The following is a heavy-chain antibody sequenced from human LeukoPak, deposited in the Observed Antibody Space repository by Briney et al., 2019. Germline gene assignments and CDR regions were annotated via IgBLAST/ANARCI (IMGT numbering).Heavy chain of an antibody. V-gene: IGHV1-18*04. Sequence: ASVKVSCKASGYTFTGYYMHWVRQAPGQGLEWMGWISTYNDNTNYAQKFQGRVTMTTDTSTSTAYVELRSLRSDDTAVYYCARDSVACSSTSCYLPDYWGQGTLVTVSS. D-gene: IGHD2-2*01. CDR2: ISTYNDNT. CDR1: GYTFTGYY. J-gene: IGHJ4*02. CDR3: ARDSVACSSTSCYLPDY.